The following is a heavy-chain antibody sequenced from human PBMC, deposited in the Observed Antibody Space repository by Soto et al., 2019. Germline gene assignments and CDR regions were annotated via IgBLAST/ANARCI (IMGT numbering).Heavy chain of an antibody. CDR1: GGSISSYY. V-gene: IGHV4-59*01. CDR2: IYYRGIT. CDR3: ARYKSNYYYGMDV. Sequence: QVQLQESGPGLVKPSETLSLTCTVSGGSISSYYWSWIRQPPGKGLEWIGYIYYRGITNSNPSLKSRVTISVDTSKNQFSLKLSSVTAADTAVYYCARYKSNYYYGMDVW. J-gene: IGHJ6*01. D-gene: IGHD1-20*01.